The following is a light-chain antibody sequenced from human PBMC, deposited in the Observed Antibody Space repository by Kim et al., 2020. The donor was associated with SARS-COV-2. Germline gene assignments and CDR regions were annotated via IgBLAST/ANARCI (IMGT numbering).Light chain of an antibody. Sequence: QQASITCRSGQSHVISDTNSCVHRWQRRPGKAPRRLIYKVANRDSGVPDRFSGSGSGTDFTLTISRVKAKDVGIYYCMQGTHWRCSFGQGTKLEI. CDR1: QSHVISDTNSC. V-gene: IGKV2-30*01. CDR3: MQGTHWRCS. CDR2: KVA. J-gene: IGKJ2*04.